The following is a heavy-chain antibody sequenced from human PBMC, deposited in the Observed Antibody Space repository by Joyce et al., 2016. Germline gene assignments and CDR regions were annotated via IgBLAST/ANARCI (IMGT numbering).Heavy chain of an antibody. CDR1: GYTFTDYW. CDR2: IYPEDSDI. D-gene: IGHD4-17*01. V-gene: IGHV5-51*01. CDR3: ARCSTAVTGDAFDI. Sequence: EVQLVQSGAAVKKPGDSLKISCKDFGYTFTDYWIGWVRQMPGKGLEWMVIIYPEDSDITYSPSFQGQITISADKSISTAYLQWSNLRASDTAMYYCARCSTAVTGDAFDIWGQGTMVTVSS. J-gene: IGHJ3*02.